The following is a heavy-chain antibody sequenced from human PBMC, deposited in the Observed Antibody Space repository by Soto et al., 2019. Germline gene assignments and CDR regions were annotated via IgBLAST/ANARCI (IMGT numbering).Heavy chain of an antibody. D-gene: IGHD2-21*01. CDR2: IFNFGTT. Sequence: PSETLSLTCDVSGYSISSGSYWAWIRQAPGKGLEWIGMIFNFGTTYYNPSLQSRVTISVDTSRNQFSLKVKSVTASDTAVYFCPRDPSAGDYPGYFAPDGMDVWGRGTTVTVSS. J-gene: IGHJ6*02. V-gene: IGHV4-38-2*02. CDR1: GYSISSGSY. CDR3: PRDPSAGDYPGYFAPDGMDV.